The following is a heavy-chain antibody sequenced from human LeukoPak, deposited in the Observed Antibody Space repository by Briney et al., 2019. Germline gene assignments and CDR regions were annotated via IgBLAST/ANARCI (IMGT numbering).Heavy chain of an antibody. V-gene: IGHV4-39*07. CDR3: ARDDTSVAGFDY. Sequence: PSETLSLTCTVSGGSISSYYWGWIRQPPGKGLEWIGSIYYSGSTYYNPSLKSRVTISVDTSKNQFSLKLSSVTAADTAVYYCARDDTSVAGFDYWGQGTLVTVSS. CDR2: IYYSGST. D-gene: IGHD6-19*01. CDR1: GGSISSYY. J-gene: IGHJ4*02.